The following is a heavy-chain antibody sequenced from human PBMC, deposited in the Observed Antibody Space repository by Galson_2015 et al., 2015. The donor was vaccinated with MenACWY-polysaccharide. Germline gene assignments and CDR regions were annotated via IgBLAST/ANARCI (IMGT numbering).Heavy chain of an antibody. CDR2: TTGSGGKT. CDR1: GFTFSSYA. V-gene: IGHV3-23*01. CDR3: AKGQRWELPLDS. D-gene: IGHD1-26*01. J-gene: IGHJ4*02. Sequence: SLRLSCAASGFTFSSYAMHWVRQAPGKGLEWVSATTGSGGKTYYADSVKGRFTISRDNSKNTLFLQMNSLRVEDTAVYHCAKGQRWELPLDSWGQGTLVTVSS.